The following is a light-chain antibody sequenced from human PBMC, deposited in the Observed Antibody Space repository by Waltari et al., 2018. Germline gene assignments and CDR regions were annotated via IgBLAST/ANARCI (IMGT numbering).Light chain of an antibody. CDR2: WAS. CDR1: QSVLYTSNNKNY. CDR3: HQHNSWPPLS. V-gene: IGKV4-1*01. Sequence: DIVMTQSPDSRAVSLGERATINCKSSQSVLYTSNNKNYLAWYQQKPGQPPKLLIYWASTRESGVPDRFSGSGSGTDFTLTISSLQAEDYAVYFCHQHNSWPPLSFGGGTKVEIK. J-gene: IGKJ4*01.